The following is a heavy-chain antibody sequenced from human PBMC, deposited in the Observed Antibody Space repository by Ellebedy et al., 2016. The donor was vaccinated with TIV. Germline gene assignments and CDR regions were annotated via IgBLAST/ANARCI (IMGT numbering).Heavy chain of an antibody. CDR3: ARASRSGSYPYYFDY. V-gene: IGHV5-51*01. CDR2: IYPSDSDT. CDR1: GYTFIKYW. D-gene: IGHD3-10*01. J-gene: IGHJ4*02. Sequence: GGSLRLSXKGSGYTFIKYWIGWVRQMPGKGLEWIGIIYPSDSDTRYSPSFQGQVTISADKSINTAYLQWTSLKASDTAMYYCARASRSGSYPYYFDYWGQGTLVTVSS.